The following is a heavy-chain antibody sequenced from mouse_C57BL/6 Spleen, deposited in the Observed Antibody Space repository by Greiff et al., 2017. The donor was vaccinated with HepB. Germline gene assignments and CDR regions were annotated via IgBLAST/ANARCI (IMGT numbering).Heavy chain of an antibody. D-gene: IGHD1-1*01. J-gene: IGHJ2*01. CDR3: ARFTTVVDTRGYGYFDY. V-gene: IGHV5-17*01. CDR1: GFTFSDYG. CDR2: ISSGSSTI. Sequence: EVMLVESGGGLVKPGGSLKLSCAASGFTFSDYGMHWVRQAPEKGLEWVAYISSGSSTIYYADKVKGRFTISRDNAKNTLFLQMTSLRSEDTAMYYCARFTTVVDTRGYGYFDYWGQGTTLTVSS.